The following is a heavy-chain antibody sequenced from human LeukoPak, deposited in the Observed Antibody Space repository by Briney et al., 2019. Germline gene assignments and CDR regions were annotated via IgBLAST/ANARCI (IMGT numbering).Heavy chain of an antibody. Sequence: GGSLRLSCAASGFTFSSYSMNWVRQAPGKGLEWVSSISSSSSYIYYADSVKGRFTISRDNAKNSLYLQMNSLRAEDTAVYYCASLIYGSGSFDYWGQGTLVTVSS. CDR1: GFTFSSYS. V-gene: IGHV3-21*01. J-gene: IGHJ4*02. D-gene: IGHD3-10*01. CDR2: ISSSSSYI. CDR3: ASLIYGSGSFDY.